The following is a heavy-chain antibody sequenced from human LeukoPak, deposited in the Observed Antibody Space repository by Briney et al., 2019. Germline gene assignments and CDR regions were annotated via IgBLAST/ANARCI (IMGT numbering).Heavy chain of an antibody. J-gene: IGHJ4*02. CDR1: GFTFSSYG. Sequence: PGGSLRLSCAASGFTFSSYGMHWVRQAPGKGLEWVAFIRFDGSNKYYADSVKGRLTTSRDNSKNTLYLQMNSLRGEDTAVYYCAKFDNRIVGAASFNYWGQGTLVTVSS. V-gene: IGHV3-30*02. CDR2: IRFDGSNK. CDR3: AKFDNRIVGAASFNY. D-gene: IGHD1-26*01.